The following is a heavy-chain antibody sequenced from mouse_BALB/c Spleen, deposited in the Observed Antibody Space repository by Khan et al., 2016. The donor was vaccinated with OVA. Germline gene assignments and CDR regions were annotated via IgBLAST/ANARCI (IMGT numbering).Heavy chain of an antibody. D-gene: IGHD1-1*01. CDR2: ISCYNGAT. Sequence: LVKTGASVKISCKASGYSFTGYYMHWVKQSHGKSLEWIGYISCYNGATSYNQKFEGKATFTVDTSSSTAYMQFNSLTSEDSAVYYCARPSYYYGSSYGFDYWGQGTTLTVSS. CDR3: ARPSYYYGSSYGFDY. V-gene: IGHV1S34*01. J-gene: IGHJ2*01. CDR1: GYSFTGYY.